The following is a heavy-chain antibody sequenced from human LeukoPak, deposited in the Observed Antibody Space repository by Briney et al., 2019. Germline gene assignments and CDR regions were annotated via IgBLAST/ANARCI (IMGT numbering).Heavy chain of an antibody. V-gene: IGHV3-53*01. CDR2: IYFGGTT. CDR3: ARGDGVYVY. J-gene: IGHJ4*02. D-gene: IGHD5/OR15-5a*01. Sequence: AGSLRLSCAASGCTVSSNYMTWVRQAPGQGLEWVSVIYFGGTTYYTDSVKGRFTISRDNSKNTVYLQITSLRVEDTAVYYCARGDGVYVYWGQGTLVTVSS. CDR1: GCTVSSNY.